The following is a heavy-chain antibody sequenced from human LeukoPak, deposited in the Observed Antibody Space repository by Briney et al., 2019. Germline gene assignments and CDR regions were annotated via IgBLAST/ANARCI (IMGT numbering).Heavy chain of an antibody. D-gene: IGHD4-17*01. CDR2: INHSGST. V-gene: IGHV4-34*01. CDR1: GGSFSVYY. J-gene: IGHJ4*02. Sequence: SETLSLTCSVYGGSFSVYYWIWIRQPPGKGLEWIGEINHSGSTNYNPSLKSRVTISVDTSKNQFSLKLSSVTAADTAVYYCARAGLNGDVDYWGQRALVTVSS. CDR3: ARAGLNGDVDY.